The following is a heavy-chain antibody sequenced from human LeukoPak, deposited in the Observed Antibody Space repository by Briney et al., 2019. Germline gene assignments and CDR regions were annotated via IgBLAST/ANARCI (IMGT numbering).Heavy chain of an antibody. CDR3: ARLITMIAVVITDSFDY. Sequence: PGGSLRLSCAASGFTFSSYAMSWVRQAPGKGLEWVSAISGSGGSTYYADSVKGRFTISRDNSKNTLYLQMNSLRAEDTAVYYCARLITMIAVVITDSFDYWGQGTLVTVSS. J-gene: IGHJ4*02. V-gene: IGHV3-23*01. CDR2: ISGSGGST. CDR1: GFTFSSYA. D-gene: IGHD3-22*01.